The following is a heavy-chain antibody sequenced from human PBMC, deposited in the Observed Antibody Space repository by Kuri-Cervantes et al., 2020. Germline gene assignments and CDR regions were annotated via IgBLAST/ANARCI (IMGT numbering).Heavy chain of an antibody. V-gene: IGHV4-34*01. CDR2: INHSGST. Sequence: GSLRLSCAVYGGSFSGYYWSWIRQPPGKGLEWIGEINHSGSTNYNPSLKSRVTISVDTSKNQFSLKLSSVTAADTAVYYCARSYYDILTGYWYYFDYWGQGTLVTVSS. D-gene: IGHD3-9*01. CDR1: GGSFSGYY. J-gene: IGHJ4*02. CDR3: ARSYYDILTGYWYYFDY.